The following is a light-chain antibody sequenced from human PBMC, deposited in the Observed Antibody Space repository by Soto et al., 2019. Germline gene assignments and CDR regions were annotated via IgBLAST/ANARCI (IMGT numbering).Light chain of an antibody. CDR2: GAS. V-gene: IGKV3-20*01. J-gene: IGKJ1*01. Sequence: EIVLTQSPGTLSLSPGERATLTCRASQSVSSSYLGWYQQKLGQAPRLLIYGASSRATGIPDRFSGSGSGTDFSLTISRLEPEDCAVYYCQQYCSSPQTFGQGTKVEIK. CDR1: QSVSSSY. CDR3: QQYCSSPQT.